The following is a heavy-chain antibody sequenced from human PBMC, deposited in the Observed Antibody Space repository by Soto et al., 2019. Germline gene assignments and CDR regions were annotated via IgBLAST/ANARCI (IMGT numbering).Heavy chain of an antibody. CDR2: INADNGNT. CDR1: GYTFTSYG. Sequence: ASVKVSCKASGYTFTSYGISWVRQAPGQGLEWMGWINADNGNTKYSQKFQGRVTITRDTSASTAYMELSSLRSEDTAVYYCAREGYCSSTSCYYFDYWGQGTLVTVSS. V-gene: IGHV1-18*01. D-gene: IGHD2-2*01. J-gene: IGHJ4*02. CDR3: AREGYCSSTSCYYFDY.